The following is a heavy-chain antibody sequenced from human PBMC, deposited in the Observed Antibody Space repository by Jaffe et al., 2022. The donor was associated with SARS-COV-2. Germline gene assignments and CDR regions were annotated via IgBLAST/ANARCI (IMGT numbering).Heavy chain of an antibody. CDR3: ARAGIVLIPDY. J-gene: IGHJ4*02. V-gene: IGHV3-33*01. D-gene: IGHD1-26*01. CDR1: GFTFRDYA. Sequence: QVQLVESGGGVVQPGRSLRLSCAASGFTFRDYAMHWVRQAPGKEPEWVAIIWHDGSNKFYGDSAKDRFTISRDNSKNILYLQMNSLRVEDTAMFYCARAGIVLIPDYWGQGTLVTVSS. CDR2: IWHDGSNK.